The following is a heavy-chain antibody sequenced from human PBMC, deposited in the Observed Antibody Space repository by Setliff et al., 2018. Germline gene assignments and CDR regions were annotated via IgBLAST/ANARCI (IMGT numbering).Heavy chain of an antibody. Sequence: GASVKVSCKASGYTFTSYAMHWVRQAPGQRLEWMGWINAGNGNTKYSQKFQGRVTITRDTSASTAYMELSSLRSEDTAVYYCARDTHIGDFWSGYYIQGRFDPWGQGTLVTVSS. V-gene: IGHV1-3*01. CDR3: ARDTHIGDFWSGYYIQGRFDP. CDR2: INAGNGNT. D-gene: IGHD3-3*01. J-gene: IGHJ5*02. CDR1: GYTFTSYA.